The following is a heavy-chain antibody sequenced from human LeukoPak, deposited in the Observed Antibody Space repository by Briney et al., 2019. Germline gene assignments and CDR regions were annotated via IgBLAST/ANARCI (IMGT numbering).Heavy chain of an antibody. V-gene: IGHV3-30*03. Sequence: GRSLRLSCAVSGFTFSSYGMHWVRQAPGKGLEWVAVITYDGSNKYYADSVKGRFTISRDNSKNTLYLQMNSLRAEDTAVYYCARGRTVTEPFDYWGQGTLVTVSS. CDR1: GFTFSSYG. J-gene: IGHJ4*02. CDR3: ARGRTVTEPFDY. D-gene: IGHD4-17*01. CDR2: ITYDGSNK.